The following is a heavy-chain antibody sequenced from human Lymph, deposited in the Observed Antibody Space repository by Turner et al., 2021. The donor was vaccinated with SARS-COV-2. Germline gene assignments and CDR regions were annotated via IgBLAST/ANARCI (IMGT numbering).Heavy chain of an antibody. J-gene: IGHJ4*02. CDR3: AKSPLGEDCFDC. V-gene: IGHV3-23*01. CDR2: ISGSGART. Sequence: EVQLLESGGDLVPPGGSLRLSGAVSGFTFSNYAMSWVRRAPGKGLEWVSDISGSGARTYYADSVKGRFTISRDNSKNKLFLQMNSLRADDAAIYYCAKSPLGEDCFDCWGQGTLVTVSS. D-gene: IGHD3-16*01. CDR1: GFTFSNYA.